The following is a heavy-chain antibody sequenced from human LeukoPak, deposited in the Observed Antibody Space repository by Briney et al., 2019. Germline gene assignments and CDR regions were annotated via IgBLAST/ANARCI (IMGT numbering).Heavy chain of an antibody. Sequence: PGGSLRLSCAASGFTFSSYAMSWVRQAPGKGLEWVSAISDSGGSTYYADSVKGRFTISRDNSKNTLYLQMNSLRAEDTAVYYCAKDPGYSSSWYYFDYWGQGTLVTVSS. V-gene: IGHV3-23*01. CDR2: ISDSGGST. J-gene: IGHJ4*02. CDR1: GFTFSSYA. D-gene: IGHD6-13*01. CDR3: AKDPGYSSSWYYFDY.